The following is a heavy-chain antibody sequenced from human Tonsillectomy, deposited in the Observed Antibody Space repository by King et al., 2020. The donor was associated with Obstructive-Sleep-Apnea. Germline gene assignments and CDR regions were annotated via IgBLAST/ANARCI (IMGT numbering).Heavy chain of an antibody. Sequence: VQLVESGGGLVKPGGSLRLSCAASGFTFSSYSMNWVRQAPGKGLEWVSSISSSSSYIYYADSVKGRFTISRDNAKNSLYLQMNSLRAEDTAVYYCAREGLDLTRMHYYYGMDVWGQGTTVTVSS. V-gene: IGHV3-21*01. CDR2: ISSSSSYI. CDR1: GFTFSSYS. CDR3: AREGLDLTRMHYYYGMDV. J-gene: IGHJ6*02. D-gene: IGHD1-7*01.